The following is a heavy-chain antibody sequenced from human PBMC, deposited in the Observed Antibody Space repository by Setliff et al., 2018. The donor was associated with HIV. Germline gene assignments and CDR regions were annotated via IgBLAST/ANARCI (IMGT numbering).Heavy chain of an antibody. Sequence: GGSLRLSCAASGFTFSNYDMHWVRQAPGKGLEWVAFIRNDGSNKYYAHSVEGRLTISRDNSKNTLFLQINSLRPEDTAVYYCARAGGYYYDNDAFDIWG. CDR1: GFTFSNYD. V-gene: IGHV3-30*02. J-gene: IGHJ3*02. CDR2: IRNDGSNK. D-gene: IGHD3-22*01. CDR3: ARAGGYYYDNDAFDI.